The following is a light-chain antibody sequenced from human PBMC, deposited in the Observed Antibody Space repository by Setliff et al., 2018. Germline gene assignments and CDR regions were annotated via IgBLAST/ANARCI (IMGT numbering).Light chain of an antibody. Sequence: QSALTQPASVSGSPGQSITISCTGTSSDVGGYNYVSWYQQHPGKAPKLMIYAVNNRPSGVSDRFSGSKSGNTASLTISGLQAEDEADYYCGSYARSSAPDVFGTGTKVTVL. CDR1: SSDVGGYNY. CDR2: AVN. J-gene: IGLJ1*01. CDR3: GSYARSSAPDV. V-gene: IGLV2-14*01.